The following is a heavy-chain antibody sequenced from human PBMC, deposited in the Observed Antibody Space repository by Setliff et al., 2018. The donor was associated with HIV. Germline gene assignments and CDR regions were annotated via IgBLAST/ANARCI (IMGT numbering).Heavy chain of an antibody. CDR3: ARGGPCLPFDFNF. CDR2: INAGNGDT. J-gene: IGHJ4*02. V-gene: IGHV1-3*01. CDR1: GYIFTNYV. D-gene: IGHD3-16*01. Sequence: ASVKVSCKASGYIFTNYVIHWVRQAPGQRLEWLGWINAGNGDTRYSQKFQGRIYITRDTSATTVYMELSRLRSEDTGLYYCARGGPCLPFDFNFWGQGPLVTVPQ.